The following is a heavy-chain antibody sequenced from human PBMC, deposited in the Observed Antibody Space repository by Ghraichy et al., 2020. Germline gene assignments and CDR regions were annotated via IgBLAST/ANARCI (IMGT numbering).Heavy chain of an antibody. CDR3: ARRLGGLSYYYCMDV. V-gene: IGHV4-59*08. J-gene: IGHJ6*02. D-gene: IGHD3-16*01. CDR1: GGSISSYY. CDR2: IYDSGSI. Sequence: SETLSLTCTVSGGSISSYYWSWIRQAPGKGLEWIGHIYDSGSISYNPSLKSRVTLSVDMSKNQFSLKLSSVTAADTAVYYCARRLGGLSYYYCMDVWGQGTTVTVS.